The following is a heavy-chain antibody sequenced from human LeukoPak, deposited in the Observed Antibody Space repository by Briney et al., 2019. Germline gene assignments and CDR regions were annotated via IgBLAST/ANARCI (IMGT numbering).Heavy chain of an antibody. CDR1: GFTFSSYA. CDR3: AKTTTGYSNGRLPGWPVDY. J-gene: IGHJ4*02. Sequence: GGSLRLSCAASGFTFSSYAMYWVRQAPGKGLEWVSGIFGSGGSTHYADSVKGRFTISRDNSKNTVYLQMNSLRAEDTAVYYCAKTTTGYSNGRLPGWPVDYWGQGTLVTVFS. V-gene: IGHV3-23*01. D-gene: IGHD6-19*01. CDR2: IFGSGGST.